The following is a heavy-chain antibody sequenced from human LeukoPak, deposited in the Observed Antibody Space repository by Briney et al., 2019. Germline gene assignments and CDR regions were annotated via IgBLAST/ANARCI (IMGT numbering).Heavy chain of an antibody. V-gene: IGHV3-21*01. D-gene: IGHD1-20*01. J-gene: IGHJ4*02. Sequence: GGSLRLSCAASGFTFSSYSMNWVRQAPGKGLEWISSISSSSSYIYYADSVKGRFTISRDNAKNSLYLQMNSLRAEDTAVYYCARVRNWNDGSVLDYRGQGTLVTVSS. CDR2: ISSSSSYI. CDR1: GFTFSSYS. CDR3: ARVRNWNDGSVLDY.